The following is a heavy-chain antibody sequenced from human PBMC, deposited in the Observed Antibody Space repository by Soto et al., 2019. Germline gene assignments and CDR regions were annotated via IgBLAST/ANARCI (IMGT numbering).Heavy chain of an antibody. CDR1: GFTFNSYG. V-gene: IGHV3-33*06. Sequence: GGSLRLSCAASGFTFNSYGMHWVRQAPGKGLEWVALIWYDGSNKYYADSVKGRFTISRDNSKNTLYLQMNSLRAEDTAVYYCAKDPSPYYYDSSGLDAFDIWGQGTMVTVSS. CDR2: IWYDGSNK. J-gene: IGHJ3*02. CDR3: AKDPSPYYYDSSGLDAFDI. D-gene: IGHD3-22*01.